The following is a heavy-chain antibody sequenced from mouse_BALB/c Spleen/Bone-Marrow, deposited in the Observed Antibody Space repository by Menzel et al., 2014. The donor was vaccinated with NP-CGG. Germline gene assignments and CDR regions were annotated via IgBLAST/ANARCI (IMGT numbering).Heavy chain of an antibody. D-gene: IGHD1-1*01. CDR2: IDPANGNT. Sequence: EVQLVESGAGLVKPGASVKLSCTASGFNIKDTYMHWVKQRPEQGLEWIGRIDPANGNTKYDPKFQGKATITADTSSNTAYLQLSSLTSEDTAVYYCAFYYYGSSLFAYWGQGTLVTVSA. J-gene: IGHJ3*01. V-gene: IGHV14-3*02. CDR3: AFYYYGSSLFAY. CDR1: GFNIKDTY.